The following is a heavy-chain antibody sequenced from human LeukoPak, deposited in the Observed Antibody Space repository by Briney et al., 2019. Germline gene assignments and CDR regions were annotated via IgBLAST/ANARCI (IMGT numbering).Heavy chain of an antibody. D-gene: IGHD4-23*01. Sequence: PGGSLRLSCAASGFTFSDYYMSWIRQAPGKGLEWVSLISWDGGSTYYADSVKGRFTISRDNSKNSLYLQMNSLRTEDTALYYCAKGPTTPGNSGYFQHWGQGTLVTVSS. CDR2: ISWDGGST. CDR3: AKGPTTPGNSGYFQH. CDR1: GFTFSDYY. V-gene: IGHV3-43*01. J-gene: IGHJ1*01.